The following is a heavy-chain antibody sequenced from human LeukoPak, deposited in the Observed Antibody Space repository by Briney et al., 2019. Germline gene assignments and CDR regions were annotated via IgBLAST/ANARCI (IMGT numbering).Heavy chain of an antibody. CDR1: GGSVKTYY. D-gene: IGHD5-24*01. Sequence: PSETLSLTCAVSGGSVKTYYWSWIRQSPERGLQWIGFIHATGSTNTFPSRKSRVTISLDTSTNQFSLRLKSVTAADTAVYYCARHSARGYNYIDFWGRGTLVTVSS. CDR3: ARHSARGYNYIDF. CDR2: IHATGST. V-gene: IGHV4-4*08. J-gene: IGHJ4*02.